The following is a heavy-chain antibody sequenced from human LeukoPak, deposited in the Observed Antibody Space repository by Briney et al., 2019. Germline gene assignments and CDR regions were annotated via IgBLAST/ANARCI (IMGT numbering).Heavy chain of an antibody. CDR1: GFTFSSYW. CDR2: IKQDGSEK. Sequence: GGSLRLSCAASGFTFSSYWMSWVRQAPGKGLEWVANIKQDGSEKYYVDSVKGRFTISRDNSKNTLYLQMNSLRAEDTAVYYCAKDFGTGDYVWGSYRYNYFDYWGQGTLVTVSS. CDR3: AKDFGTGDYVWGSYRYNYFDY. V-gene: IGHV3-7*01. J-gene: IGHJ4*02. D-gene: IGHD3-16*02.